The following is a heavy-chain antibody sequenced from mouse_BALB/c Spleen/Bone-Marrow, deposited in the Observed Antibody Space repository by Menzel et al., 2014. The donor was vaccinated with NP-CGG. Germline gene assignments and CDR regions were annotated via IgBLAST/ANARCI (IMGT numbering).Heavy chain of an antibody. J-gene: IGHJ3*01. D-gene: IGHD2-2*01. Sequence: EVKLVESGPGLVKPSQSLSLTCIVTGYSITRDYAWNWIRQFPGNKLEWMGYISYSGSTTYNPSLESRISITRDTSKNQFFLQLNSVTTEDTATYYCARSSSYVYDVGFAYWGQGTLVTVSA. CDR3: ARSSSYVYDVGFAY. V-gene: IGHV3-2*02. CDR2: ISYSGST. CDR1: GYSITRDYA.